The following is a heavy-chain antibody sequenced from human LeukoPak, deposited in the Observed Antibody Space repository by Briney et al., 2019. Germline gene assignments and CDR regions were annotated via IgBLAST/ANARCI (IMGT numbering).Heavy chain of an antibody. V-gene: IGHV3-23*01. CDR2: ISGSGGST. CDR1: RFTFSSYA. CDR3: AKGIAGSRPPFDY. J-gene: IGHJ4*02. Sequence: GGSLRLSCEASRFTFSSYAMSWARQAPGKGLEWVSGISGSGGSTYYADSVKGRFTISRDNSKNTLYLQMNSLRAEDTAVYYCAKGIAGSRPPFDYWGQGTLVTVSS.